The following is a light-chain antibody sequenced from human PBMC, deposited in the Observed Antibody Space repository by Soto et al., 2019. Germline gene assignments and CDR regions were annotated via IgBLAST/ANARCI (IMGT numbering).Light chain of an antibody. CDR2: DVS. J-gene: IGLJ1*01. CDR1: SSDVGGYKY. Sequence: QSALTQPASVSRSPGQSITISCTGTSSDVGGYKYVSWYQQHPGKAPKLMIYDVSNRPSGVSNRFSGYTSGTTACLTNSGVQAEYEGDDYCSSYTSSVNYVFGTGTKVTVL. V-gene: IGLV2-14*03. CDR3: SSYTSSVNYV.